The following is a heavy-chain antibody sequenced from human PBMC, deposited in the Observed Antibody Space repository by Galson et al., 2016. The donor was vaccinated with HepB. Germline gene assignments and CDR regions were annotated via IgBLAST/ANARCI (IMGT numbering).Heavy chain of an antibody. V-gene: IGHV3-23*01. CDR2: ISETGRDT. Sequence: SLRLSCAASEVTFRRFVMSWVRQAPGKGLEWVSAISETGRDTYYADSVKGRFTISRDNSKNTVYLQLNSLRAEDTALHYCASPPTYWGQGTLVTVSS. J-gene: IGHJ4*02. CDR3: ASPPTY. CDR1: EVTFRRFV.